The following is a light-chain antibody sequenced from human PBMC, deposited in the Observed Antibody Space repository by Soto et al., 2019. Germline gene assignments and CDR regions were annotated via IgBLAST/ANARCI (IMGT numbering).Light chain of an antibody. J-gene: IGKJ1*01. CDR1: QSVSSGY. CDR3: QQYGTSSWT. CDR2: GAS. Sequence: ETVLTQSPGTLSLSPGERATLSCRASQSVSSGYLAWYRQKPGQAPRLLIYGASSRATGIPDRFSGSGSGTDFALSISRLGPEDFAVYYCQQYGTSSWTFGQGTKVEIK. V-gene: IGKV3-20*01.